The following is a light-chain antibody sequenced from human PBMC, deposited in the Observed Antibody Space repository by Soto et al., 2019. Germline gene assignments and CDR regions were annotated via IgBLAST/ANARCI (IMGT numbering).Light chain of an antibody. CDR2: GAS. J-gene: IGKJ4*01. Sequence: EIVMTQSPVTLSASPVERVTLSCRASQSVNINLAWHQQRPGQAPRVLIYGASNRASGIPDRFSGSGSGTDFTLTISSLEPDDFALYYCQQYKDWPPLTFGGGTRVEIK. CDR3: QQYKDWPPLT. V-gene: IGKV3-15*01. CDR1: QSVNIN.